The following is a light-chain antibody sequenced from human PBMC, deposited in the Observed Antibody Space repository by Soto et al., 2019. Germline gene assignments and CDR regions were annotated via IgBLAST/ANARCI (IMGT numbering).Light chain of an antibody. CDR2: EVN. V-gene: IGLV2-14*01. J-gene: IGLJ1*01. CDR1: SSDIGAYDY. Sequence: QSSLTQPASLSGSPGQSITISCSGTSSDIGAYDYVSWFQQHPGKAPKLMISEVNNRPSGVSNRFSGSKSGNTAYLTISGLQVEDEAEYFCFSFPTTSPHGVGTGTKVTV. CDR3: FSFPTTSPHG.